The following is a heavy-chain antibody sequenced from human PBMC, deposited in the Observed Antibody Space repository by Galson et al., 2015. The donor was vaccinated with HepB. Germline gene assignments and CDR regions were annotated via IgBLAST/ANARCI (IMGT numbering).Heavy chain of an antibody. Sequence: SLRLSCAASGFAFSGSDMHWVRQASGQGLEWVGRIRSKANSYATAYAASVKGRFTISRDDSKNTAYLQMNSLKTEDTAVYYCARLFDYGGSADWGQGTLVTVSS. CDR2: IRSKANSYAT. J-gene: IGHJ4*02. CDR1: GFAFSGSD. CDR3: ARLFDYGGSAD. V-gene: IGHV3-73*01. D-gene: IGHD4-23*01.